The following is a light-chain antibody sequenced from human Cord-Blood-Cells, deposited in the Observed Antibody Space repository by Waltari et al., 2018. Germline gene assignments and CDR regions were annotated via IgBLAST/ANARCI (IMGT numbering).Light chain of an antibody. V-gene: IGKV1-39*01. CDR1: QSISSY. Sequence: DVEMTQSPSSLAASGGGRVPVTSGASQSISSYLNWYQQKPGKAPKPLIYAATSLQSGVPSGFRGSGSGTNFTLTISSLQPEELATYYCQQSYSTPWTFGQGTKVEIK. CDR3: QQSYSTPWT. J-gene: IGKJ1*01. CDR2: AAT.